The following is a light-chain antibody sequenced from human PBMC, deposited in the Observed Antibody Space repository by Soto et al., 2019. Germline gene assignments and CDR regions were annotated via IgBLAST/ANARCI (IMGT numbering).Light chain of an antibody. CDR3: QQYNSYPYT. J-gene: IGKJ2*01. V-gene: IGKV1-5*01. Sequence: IQMTQSPSTLSASVGARVTITCRASQSVSSWLAWYQQKPGKVPKLLIYDASTLESGVPSTFGGSGSGTEFTLTISSLQPEDFATYFCQQYNSYPYTFGQGTKLEI. CDR2: DAS. CDR1: QSVSSW.